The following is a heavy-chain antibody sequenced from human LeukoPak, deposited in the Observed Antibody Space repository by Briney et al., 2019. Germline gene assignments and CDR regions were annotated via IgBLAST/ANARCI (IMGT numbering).Heavy chain of an antibody. CDR3: AKAEAAVPNWFDP. J-gene: IGHJ5*02. CDR1: GFTFSSYA. V-gene: IGHV3-23*01. Sequence: GGSLRLSCAASGFTFSSYAMSWVRQAPGKGLEWVPAISGSGGSTYYAGSVKGRFNNSRDNSKNTLYLQMNSLRAEDTAVYYCAKAEAAVPNWFDPWGQGTLVTVSS. CDR2: ISGSGGST. D-gene: IGHD6-13*01.